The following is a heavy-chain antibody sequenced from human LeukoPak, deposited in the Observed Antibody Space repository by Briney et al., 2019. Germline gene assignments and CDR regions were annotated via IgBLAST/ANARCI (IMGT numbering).Heavy chain of an antibody. CDR2: ITDDGSAR. J-gene: IGHJ6*03. CDR1: GFTFSSYS. D-gene: IGHD3-3*01. Sequence: GGSLRLSCAASGFTFSSYSMNWVRQAPGKGLEWVASITDDGSARYYVDSVKGRFTISRDNSKNTLYLKMNSLRAEDTAVYYCARTEEYYDFWSGYYYYYYMDVWGKGTTVTVSS. CDR3: ARTEEYYDFWSGYYYYYYMDV. V-gene: IGHV3-7*03.